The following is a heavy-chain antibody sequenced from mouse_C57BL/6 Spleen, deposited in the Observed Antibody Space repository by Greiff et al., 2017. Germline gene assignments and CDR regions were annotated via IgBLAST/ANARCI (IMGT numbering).Heavy chain of an antibody. CDR1: GYTFTSYG. Sequence: QVQLQQSGAELARPGASVKLSCKASGYTFTSYGISWVKQRTGQGLEWIGEIYPRSGTTYYNEKFKGKATLTADKSSSTAYMELRSLTSEDSAVYFCANYYGSSYWYFDVWGTGTTVTVSS. J-gene: IGHJ1*03. D-gene: IGHD1-1*01. CDR3: ANYYGSSYWYFDV. CDR2: IYPRSGTT. V-gene: IGHV1-81*01.